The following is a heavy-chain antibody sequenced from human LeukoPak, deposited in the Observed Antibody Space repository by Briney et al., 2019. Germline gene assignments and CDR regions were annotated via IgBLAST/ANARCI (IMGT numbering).Heavy chain of an antibody. CDR3: ARGYCSSTSCPHYYYYGMDV. V-gene: IGHV3-21*01. CDR1: GFTFSSYS. CDR2: ISSSSSYI. D-gene: IGHD2-2*01. Sequence: GGSLRLSRAASGFTFSSYSMNWVRQAPGKGLEWVSSISSSSSYIYYADSVKGRFTISRDNAKNSLYLQMNSLRAEDTAVYYCARGYCSSTSCPHYYYYGMDVWGQGTTVTVSS. J-gene: IGHJ6*02.